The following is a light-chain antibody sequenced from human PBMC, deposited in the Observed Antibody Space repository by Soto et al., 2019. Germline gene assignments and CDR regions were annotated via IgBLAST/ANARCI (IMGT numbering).Light chain of an antibody. V-gene: IGLV2-8*01. CDR1: SSDIGAYNY. CDR3: SSYACSNNCDVV. CDR2: EVS. J-gene: IGLJ2*01. Sequence: QSALTQPPSASGSPGQSVTISCTGSSSDIGAYNYVSWYQHHPGKAPKLLIYEVSKRPSGVPDRFSGSKSGNTASLTVSGLQAEDEAHYACSSYACSNNCDVVFGGGTQLTVL.